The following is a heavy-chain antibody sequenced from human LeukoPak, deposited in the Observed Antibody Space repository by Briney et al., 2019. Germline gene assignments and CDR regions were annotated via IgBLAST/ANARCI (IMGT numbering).Heavy chain of an antibody. V-gene: IGHV1-3*01. CDR2: INAGNGNT. J-gene: IGHJ4*02. Sequence: ASVKVSCKASGYTFTSYAMHWVRQAPGQRLEWMGWINAGNGNTKYSQKFQGRVTITRDTSASTAYMELSSLRAEDTAVYYCARDRGPRTGSMVREAYDNWGQGTLVTVSS. CDR1: GYTFTSYA. D-gene: IGHD3-10*01. CDR3: ARDRGPRTGSMVREAYDN.